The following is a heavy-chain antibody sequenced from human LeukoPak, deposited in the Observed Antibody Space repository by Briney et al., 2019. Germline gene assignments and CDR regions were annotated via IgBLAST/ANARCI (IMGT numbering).Heavy chain of an antibody. CDR3: ARGPPYYDSSGSPYYFDY. Sequence: GGSLRLSCAASGFTFSSYWMGWVRQAPGKGLEWVANIKQDGSEKYYVDSVKGRFTISRDNAKNSLYLQMNSLRAEDTAVYYCARGPPYYDSSGSPYYFDYWGQGTLVTVSS. D-gene: IGHD3-22*01. CDR1: GFTFSSYW. V-gene: IGHV3-7*01. CDR2: IKQDGSEK. J-gene: IGHJ4*02.